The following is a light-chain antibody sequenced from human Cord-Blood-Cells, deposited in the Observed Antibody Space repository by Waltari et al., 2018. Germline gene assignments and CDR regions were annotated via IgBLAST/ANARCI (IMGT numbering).Light chain of an antibody. CDR2: GAS. J-gene: IGKJ1*01. CDR3: QQYGSSPQT. V-gene: IGKV3-20*01. Sequence: GERATLSCRASQSVSSSYLAWYQQKPGQAPRLLIYGASSRATGIPDRFSGSGSGTDFTLTISRLEPEDFAVYYCQQYGSSPQTFGQGTKVEIK. CDR1: QSVSSSY.